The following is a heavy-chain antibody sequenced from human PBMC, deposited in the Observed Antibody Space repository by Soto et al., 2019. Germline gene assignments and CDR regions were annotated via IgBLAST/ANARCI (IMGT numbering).Heavy chain of an antibody. CDR1: GGSIKSGDYY. J-gene: IGHJ4*02. V-gene: IGHV4-30-4*01. Sequence: QVQLQESGPGLVKPSQTLSLTCTVSGGSIKSGDYYWTWIRQPPGKGLEFIGYIYYSANTNYNPSRNSRVTTSVHTSKNHLSLKLSSVTAADTAVYYCASGPCGGDCYPPDSWGQGTLVTVSS. D-gene: IGHD2-21*02. CDR3: ASGPCGGDCYPPDS. CDR2: IYYSANT.